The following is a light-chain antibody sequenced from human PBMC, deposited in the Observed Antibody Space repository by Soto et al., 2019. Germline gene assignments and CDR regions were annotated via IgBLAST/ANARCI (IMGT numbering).Light chain of an antibody. CDR3: CSYVGSSTYV. J-gene: IGLJ1*01. V-gene: IGLV2-23*01. CDR1: SSDVGTYNL. Sequence: QSVLTQPASVSGSPAQSITISCTGTSSDVGTYNLVSWYQQHPGKAPKLMVYEGTKRPSGVSNRFSGSKSGNTASLTISGLQAEDEADYYCCSYVGSSTYVFGTGTKVTVL. CDR2: EGT.